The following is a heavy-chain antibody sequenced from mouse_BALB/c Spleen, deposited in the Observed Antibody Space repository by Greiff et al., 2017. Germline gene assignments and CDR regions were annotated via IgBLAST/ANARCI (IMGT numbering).Heavy chain of an antibody. V-gene: IGHV14-4*02. J-gene: IGHJ3*01. D-gene: IGHD2-1*01. CDR1: GFNIKDYY. Sequence: DVQLQESGAELVRSGASVKLSCTASGFNIKDYYMHWVKQRPEQGLEWIGWIDPENGDTEYAPKFQGKATMTADTSSNTAYLQLSSLTSEDTAVYYCNALSLGNYAYWGQGTLVTVSA. CDR3: NALSLGNYAY. CDR2: IDPENGDT.